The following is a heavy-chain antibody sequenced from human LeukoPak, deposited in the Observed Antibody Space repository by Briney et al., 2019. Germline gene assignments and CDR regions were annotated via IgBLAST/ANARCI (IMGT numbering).Heavy chain of an antibody. CDR1: GFTFINYN. CDR2: ISHSSTYI. CDR3: ARETDLIVVAGFDY. V-gene: IGHV3-21*01. D-gene: IGHD6-19*01. Sequence: KTGGSLRLSCAASGFTFINYNMNWVRQAPGKGLEWVSSISHSSTYIYFADSVRGRFTIYRDNAKNSLFLQMNSLRAEDTAVYYCARETDLIVVAGFDYWGQGTLVTVSS. J-gene: IGHJ4*02.